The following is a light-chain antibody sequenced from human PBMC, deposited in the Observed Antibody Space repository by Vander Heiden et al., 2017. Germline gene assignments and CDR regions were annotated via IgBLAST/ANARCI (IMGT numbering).Light chain of an antibody. CDR3: QQSYSTLLT. CDR2: AAS. CDR1: QSISSD. J-gene: IGKJ4*01. Sequence: DIQMTQSQSSLSASVGERVTITCRASQSISSDLKWYQQKPGKAPKLLIYAASSLQSGVPSRFSGSGSGTDFTLIISSLQPEDFATYNCQQSYSTLLTFGGGTKVEIK. V-gene: IGKV1-39*01.